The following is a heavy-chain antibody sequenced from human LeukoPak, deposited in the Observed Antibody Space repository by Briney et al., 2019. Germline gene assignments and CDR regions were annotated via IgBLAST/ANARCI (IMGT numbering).Heavy chain of an antibody. Sequence: GGSLRLSCAASGFTFSSYAMHWVRQAPGKGLEWVAVISYDGSNKYYADSVKGRFTISRDNSKNTLYLQMNSLRAEDTAVYYCARDRRVIAVAGLGPFDYWGQGTLVTVSS. CDR2: ISYDGSNK. J-gene: IGHJ4*02. D-gene: IGHD6-19*01. CDR3: ARDRRVIAVAGLGPFDY. V-gene: IGHV3-30-3*01. CDR1: GFTFSSYA.